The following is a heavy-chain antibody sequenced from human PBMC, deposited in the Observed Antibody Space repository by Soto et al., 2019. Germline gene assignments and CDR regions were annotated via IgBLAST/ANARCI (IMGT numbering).Heavy chain of an antibody. CDR3: ARTDSAGRWAARY. Sequence: SETLSLTCTVSGDSVGSGGYFWSWIRQSPGKGLEWIGHIHNSVNTEYNPPLRSRVTISIDTSKNHFSLNLRSVTAADTAVYYCARTDSAGRWAARYWGQGTLVTVSS. J-gene: IGHJ1*01. V-gene: IGHV4-61*03. CDR2: IHNSVNT. CDR1: GDSVGSGGYF. D-gene: IGHD2-15*01.